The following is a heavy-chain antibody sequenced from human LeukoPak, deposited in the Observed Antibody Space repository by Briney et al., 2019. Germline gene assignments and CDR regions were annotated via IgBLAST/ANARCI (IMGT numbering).Heavy chain of an antibody. D-gene: IGHD6-13*01. J-gene: IGHJ4*02. CDR1: GGSISSGGYY. CDR2: IYHSGST. CDR3: ARNLAAAVLTFDY. V-gene: IGHV4-31*03. Sequence: SQTLSLTCTVSGGSISSGGYYWSWIRQHPGKGLEWIGYIYHSGSTYYNPSLKSRVTISVDTSKNQFSLKLSSVTAADTAVYYCARNLAAAVLTFDYWGQGTLVTVSS.